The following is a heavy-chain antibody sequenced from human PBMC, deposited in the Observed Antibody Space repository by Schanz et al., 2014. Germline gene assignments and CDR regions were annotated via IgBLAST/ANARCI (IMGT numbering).Heavy chain of an antibody. CDR2: IVPIAGIT. J-gene: IGHJ5*02. Sequence: QLQLVQSGAEVKKPGSSMKVSCKASGGTFSTYTISWVRQAPGQGLEWMGRIVPIAGITNYAQRFQGRVTITADKSSDTAYMELSSLRSEDTAVYYCAREVGLYDRGWFDPWGQGTLVTVSS. D-gene: IGHD3-22*01. CDR1: GGTFSTYT. CDR3: AREVGLYDRGWFDP. V-gene: IGHV1-69*08.